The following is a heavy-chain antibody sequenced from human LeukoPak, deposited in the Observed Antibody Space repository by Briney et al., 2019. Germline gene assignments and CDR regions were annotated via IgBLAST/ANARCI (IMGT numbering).Heavy chain of an antibody. CDR3: ARSWTIYDPMDV. D-gene: IGHD5/OR15-5a*01. CDR2: IYHRGTT. J-gene: IGHJ6*03. V-gene: IGHV4-38-2*02. CDR1: GFFVSSGYY. Sequence: SETLSLTCTVSGFFVSSGYYWGWIRQPPGKGLEWIGSIYHRGTTYYNPSLKSRVTISVDTSKNQFSLKLNSVTAADTAVYYCARSWTIYDPMDVWGKGTTVTVSS.